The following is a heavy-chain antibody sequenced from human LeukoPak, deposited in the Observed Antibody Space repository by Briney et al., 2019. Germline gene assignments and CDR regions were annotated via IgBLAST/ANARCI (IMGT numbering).Heavy chain of an antibody. CDR2: ISSSSSTI. V-gene: IGHV3-48*02. J-gene: IGHJ4*02. Sequence: GGSLRLSCAASGFTVSFYSMNWVRQAPGKGLEWVSYISSSSSTIYYADSVKGRFTISRDNAKNSLYLQMNSLRDEDTAVYYCARDTYSSGYHFDYWGQGTLVTVSS. CDR1: GFTVSFYS. CDR3: ARDTYSSGYHFDY. D-gene: IGHD6-19*01.